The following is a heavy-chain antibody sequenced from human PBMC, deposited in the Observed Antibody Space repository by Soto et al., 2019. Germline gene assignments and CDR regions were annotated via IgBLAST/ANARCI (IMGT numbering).Heavy chain of an antibody. CDR1: GYTFPSYG. D-gene: IGHD6-19*01. Sequence: QVQLVQSGAEVKKPGASVKVSCKASGYTFPSYGISWVRQAPGQGLEWMGWTSAYNGNTNYAQKLQGRVTMTTDTSTSTAYMELRSLRSDDTAVYYCARRQWLVGGYYYGMDVWGQGTTVTVSS. CDR3: ARRQWLVGGYYYGMDV. V-gene: IGHV1-18*01. CDR2: TSAYNGNT. J-gene: IGHJ6*02.